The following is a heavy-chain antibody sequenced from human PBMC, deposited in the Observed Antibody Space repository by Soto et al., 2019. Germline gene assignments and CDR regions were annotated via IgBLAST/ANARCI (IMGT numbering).Heavy chain of an antibody. CDR2: ISYDGSNK. CDR1: GFTFSSYG. Sequence: QVQLVESGGGVVQPGRSLRLSCAASGFTFSSYGMHWVRQAPGKGLEWVAVISYDGSNKYYADSVKGRFTISRDNSKNTLYLQMNSLRAEDTAVYYCAKEGTDHDAFDIWGQGTMVTVSS. CDR3: AKEGTDHDAFDI. V-gene: IGHV3-30*18. J-gene: IGHJ3*02.